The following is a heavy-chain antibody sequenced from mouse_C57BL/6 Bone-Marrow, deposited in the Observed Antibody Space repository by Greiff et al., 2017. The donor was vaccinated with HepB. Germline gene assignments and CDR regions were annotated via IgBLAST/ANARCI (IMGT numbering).Heavy chain of an antibody. V-gene: IGHV14-2*01. J-gene: IGHJ3*01. CDR3: ASDLYDGFTGWFAY. CDR2: IDPEDGET. CDR1: GFNIKDYY. D-gene: IGHD2-3*01. Sequence: VQLQQSGAELVKPGASVKLSCTASGFNIKDYYMHWVKQRTEQGLEWIGRIDPEDGETKYAPTFQGKATITADTSSNTAYLQLSSLTSEDTAVYYCASDLYDGFTGWFAYWGQGTLVTVSA.